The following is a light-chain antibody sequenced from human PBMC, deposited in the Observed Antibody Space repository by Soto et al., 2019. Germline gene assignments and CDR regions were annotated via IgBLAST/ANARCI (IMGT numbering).Light chain of an antibody. CDR2: ANS. Sequence: QSVMTQPPSVSAAPGQKVTISCSGSSSNLGAPYDVHWYQQLPGTAPKLLIFANSNRPSGVPGRFSGSKSGTSASLAITGLQAEDEADYYCQSYDSSLSGWVFGGGTKVTVL. CDR1: SSNLGAPYD. CDR3: QSYDSSLSGWV. V-gene: IGLV1-40*01. J-gene: IGLJ3*02.